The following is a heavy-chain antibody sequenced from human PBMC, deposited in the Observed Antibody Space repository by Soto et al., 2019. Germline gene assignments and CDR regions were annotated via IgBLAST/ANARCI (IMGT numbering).Heavy chain of an antibody. CDR3: ARESHDSSGYYYFDY. CDR1: GFTFTSSA. Sequence: AASVKVSCKASGFTFTSSAVQWVRQARGQRLEWIGWLVFGSGNTNYAQKFQGRVTITADESTSTAYLELSSLSSEDTAVYYCARESHDSSGYYYFDYWGQGTLVTVSS. D-gene: IGHD3-22*01. CDR2: LVFGSGNT. V-gene: IGHV1-58*01. J-gene: IGHJ4*02.